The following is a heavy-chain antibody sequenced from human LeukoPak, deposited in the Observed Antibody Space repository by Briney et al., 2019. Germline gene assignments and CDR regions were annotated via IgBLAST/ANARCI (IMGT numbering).Heavy chain of an antibody. CDR2: ISGSGGST. J-gene: IGHJ4*02. V-gene: IGHV3-23*01. D-gene: IGHD3-9*01. Sequence: GGSLRLSCAASGFTFSSYAMSWVRQAPGKGLEWVSAISGSGGSTYYADSVKGRFTISRDNSKNTLYLQMNSLRAEDTAIYYCAKSLLTSHSRIYYFDSWGQGTLVTVSS. CDR3: AKSLLTSHSRIYYFDS. CDR1: GFTFSSYA.